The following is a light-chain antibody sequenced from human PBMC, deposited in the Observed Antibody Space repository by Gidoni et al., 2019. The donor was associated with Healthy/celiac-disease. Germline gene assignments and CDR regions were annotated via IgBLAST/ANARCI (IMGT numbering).Light chain of an antibody. CDR3: QQSYSTPRT. CDR1: QSISSY. Sequence: DIQMIQHPPSLSASVGDRVTITCRASQSISSYLNWYQQKPGKAPKLLIYAASSLQSGVPSRFSGSGSGTDFTLTISSLQPEDFATYYCQQSYSTPRTFGQGTKLEIK. CDR2: AAS. J-gene: IGKJ2*01. V-gene: IGKV1-39*01.